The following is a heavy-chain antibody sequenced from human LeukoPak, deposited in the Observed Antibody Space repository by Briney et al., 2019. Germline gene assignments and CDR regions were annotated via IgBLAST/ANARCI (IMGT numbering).Heavy chain of an antibody. CDR3: ARVLRYFDWRPDY. CDR2: ITHSGST. D-gene: IGHD3-9*01. Sequence: SETLSLTCAVYGGSFSGYYWSWIRHPPGKGLEGMGEITHSGSTKYNPSLKSRVTISVDTSKNQSSMKLSSVTAADTAVYYCARVLRYFDWRPDYWGQGTLVTVSS. J-gene: IGHJ4*02. V-gene: IGHV4-34*01. CDR1: GGSFSGYY.